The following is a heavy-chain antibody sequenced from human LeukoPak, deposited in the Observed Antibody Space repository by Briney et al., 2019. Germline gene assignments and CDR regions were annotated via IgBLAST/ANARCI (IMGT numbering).Heavy chain of an antibody. CDR2: ISYDGSNK. J-gene: IGHJ4*02. D-gene: IGHD1-7*01. CDR3: ASLELPIDY. V-gene: IGHV3-30*01. CDR1: GFTFSSYA. Sequence: GGSLRLSCAASGFTFSSYAMHWVRQAPGKGLEWVAAISYDGSNKYYAGSVKGRFTISRDNSKNTLYLQMNSLRAEDTAVYYCASLELPIDYWGQGTLVTVSS.